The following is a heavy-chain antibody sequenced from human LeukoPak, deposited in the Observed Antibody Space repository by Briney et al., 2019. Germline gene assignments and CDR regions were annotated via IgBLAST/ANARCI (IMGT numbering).Heavy chain of an antibody. CDR2: INTDNGNT. D-gene: IGHD4-17*01. CDR3: ARAVAVTQIDY. Sequence: ASVKVSCKASGTSFTTNAMHWVRQAPGQRLEWMGWINTDNGNTHYLQKFQGRVTITRDTSASTTYMELSSLTSEDTAVYYCARAVAVTQIDYWGQGTLVTVSS. CDR1: GTSFTTNA. V-gene: IGHV1-3*04. J-gene: IGHJ4*02.